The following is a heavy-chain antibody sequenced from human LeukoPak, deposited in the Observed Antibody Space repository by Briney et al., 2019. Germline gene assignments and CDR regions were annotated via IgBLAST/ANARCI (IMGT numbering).Heavy chain of an antibody. CDR1: GCTFSSYA. J-gene: IGHJ6*03. D-gene: IGHD4-17*01. V-gene: IGHV1-69*05. CDR3: ARHKGSTVTDVYYMDV. Sequence: SVKVSCKASGCTFSSYAISWVRQAPGQGLEWMGRIIPIFGTANYAQKFQGRVKITTDESTSTAYMELSSLRSEDTAVYYCARHKGSTVTDVYYMDVWGKGTTVTVSS. CDR2: IIPIFGTA.